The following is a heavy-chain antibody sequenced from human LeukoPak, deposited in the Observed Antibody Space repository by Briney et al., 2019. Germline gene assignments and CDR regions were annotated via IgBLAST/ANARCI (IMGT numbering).Heavy chain of an antibody. CDR2: ISYDGSNK. CDR3: ARGRYDFWSGYSNYYYYYGMDV. V-gene: IGHV3-30-3*01. J-gene: IGHJ6*02. D-gene: IGHD3-3*01. CDR1: GFTFSSYA. Sequence: PGGSLRLSCAASGFTFSSYAIHWVRQAPGKGLEWVAVISYDGSNKYYADSVKGRFTISRDNSKNTLYLQMNSLRVEDTAVYYCARGRYDFWSGYSNYYYYYGMDVWGQGTTVTVSS.